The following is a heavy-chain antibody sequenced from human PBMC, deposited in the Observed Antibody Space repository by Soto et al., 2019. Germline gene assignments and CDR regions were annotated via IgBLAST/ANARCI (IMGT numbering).Heavy chain of an antibody. CDR2: ISAYNGNT. V-gene: IGHV1-18*04. CDR1: GYTFTSYG. Sequence: ASVKVSCKASGYTFTSYGISWVRQAPGQGLEWMGWISAYNGNTNYAQKLQGRVTMTTETSTSTAYMELRSLRSDDTAVYYCAAAYSSGWYVRHYYGMDVWGQGTTVTVSS. D-gene: IGHD6-19*01. CDR3: AAAYSSGWYVRHYYGMDV. J-gene: IGHJ6*02.